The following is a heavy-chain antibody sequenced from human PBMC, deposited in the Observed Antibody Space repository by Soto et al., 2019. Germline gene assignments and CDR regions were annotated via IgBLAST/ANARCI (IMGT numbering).Heavy chain of an antibody. D-gene: IGHD6-13*01. J-gene: IGHJ6*02. CDR3: ARGNTHSSSWYDYYYYGMDV. Sequence: QVQLVQSGAEVKKPGSSVKVSCKASGGTFSSYAISWVRQAPGQGLEWMGGIIPIFGTANYAQKFQGRVTITADESTSTAYMELSSLRSEDTAVYYCARGNTHSSSWYDYYYYGMDVWGQGTTVTVSS. CDR2: IIPIFGTA. V-gene: IGHV1-69*01. CDR1: GGTFSSYA.